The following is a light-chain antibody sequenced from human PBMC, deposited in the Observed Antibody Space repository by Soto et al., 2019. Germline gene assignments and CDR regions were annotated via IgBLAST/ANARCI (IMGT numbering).Light chain of an antibody. J-gene: IGLJ1*01. CDR1: SSDVGGYDY. V-gene: IGLV2-14*01. CDR2: EVS. CDR3: GSYTNNTTPYV. Sequence: QSVLTQPASVSGSPGQSITISCTGTSSDVGGYDYVSWYQQSPGKAPKLMISEVSNRPSGVSNRFSGSKSGNTASLTISGLQAEDEADYYCGSYTNNTTPYVFGTGT.